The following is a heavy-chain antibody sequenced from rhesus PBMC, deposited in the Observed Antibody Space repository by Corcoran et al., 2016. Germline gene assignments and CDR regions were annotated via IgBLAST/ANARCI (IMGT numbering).Heavy chain of an antibody. CDR2: INNAGSNT. D-gene: IGHD5-24*01. J-gene: IGHJ4*01. Sequence: EVQLVDSGGGLAKPGGSLGLSCAASGFTFSSYWMVWLRQAPGKGLEWISAINNAGSNTYYADSVKGRFAISRENAKNTLYLQMDSLKAEDTAVYYCVGYGGYRTFDYWGQGVLVTVSS. CDR1: GFTFSSYW. V-gene: IGHV3-14*01. CDR3: VGYGGYRTFDY.